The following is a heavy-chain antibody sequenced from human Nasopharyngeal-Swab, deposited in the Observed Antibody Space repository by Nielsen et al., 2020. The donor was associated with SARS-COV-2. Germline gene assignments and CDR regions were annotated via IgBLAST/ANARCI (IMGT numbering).Heavy chain of an antibody. J-gene: IGHJ6*02. V-gene: IGHV1-18*01. CDR1: GYTFTSYG. Sequence: ASVKVSCKASGYTFTSYGISWVRQAPGQGLEWMGWISAYNGNTNYAQKLQGRVTMTTDTSTSTAYMELRSQRSDDTAVYYGARASHRVGSYYDFWSGYYRDYYYYGMDVWGQGTTVTVSS. CDR2: ISAYNGNT. CDR3: ARASHRVGSYYDFWSGYYRDYYYYGMDV. D-gene: IGHD3-3*01.